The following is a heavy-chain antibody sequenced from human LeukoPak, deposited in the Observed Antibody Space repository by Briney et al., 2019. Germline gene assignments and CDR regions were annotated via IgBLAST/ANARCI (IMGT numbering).Heavy chain of an antibody. CDR1: GGTFSSYA. D-gene: IGHD4-17*01. CDR3: ARAPFDYGDYYNYFDY. Sequence: SVKVSCEASGGTFSSYAISWVRQAPGQGLEWMGGIIPIFGTAYYAQKFQGRVTITADESTSTAYMELSSLRSEDTAVYYCARAPFDYGDYYNYFDYWGQGTLVTVSS. V-gene: IGHV1-69*13. J-gene: IGHJ4*02. CDR2: IIPIFGTA.